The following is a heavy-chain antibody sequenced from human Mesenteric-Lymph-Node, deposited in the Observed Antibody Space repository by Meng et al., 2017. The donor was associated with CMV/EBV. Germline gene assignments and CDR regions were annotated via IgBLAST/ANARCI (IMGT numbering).Heavy chain of an antibody. J-gene: IGHJ4*02. CDR2: INHSGST. CDR3: ARGGMVRGVIIL. V-gene: IGHV4-34*01. Sequence: LTCAGYGGSCSGYYWSWIRQPPGKGLEWIGEINHSGSTNYNPSLKSRVTISVDTSKNQFSLKLSSVTAADTAVYYCARGGMVRGVIILWGQGTLVTVSS. D-gene: IGHD3-10*01. CDR1: GGSCSGYY.